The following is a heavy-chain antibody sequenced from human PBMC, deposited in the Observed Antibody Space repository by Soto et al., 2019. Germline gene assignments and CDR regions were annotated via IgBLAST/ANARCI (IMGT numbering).Heavy chain of an antibody. V-gene: IGHV3-11*06. D-gene: IGHD1-1*01. CDR2: IISSRSYT. CDR3: ARLLEPPGPFDY. J-gene: IGHJ4*02. CDR1: VFTFNDYY. Sequence: GRSLRLSCAASVFTFNDYYMSWIRQAPGKWLEWVSDIISSRSYTNYADSGNVRFTISRDKAKNSLYLQMTSLRAEATAVYYCARLLEPPGPFDYWGQGTLVTVSS.